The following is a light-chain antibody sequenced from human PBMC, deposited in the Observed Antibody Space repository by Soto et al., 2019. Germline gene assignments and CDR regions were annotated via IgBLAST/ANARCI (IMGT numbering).Light chain of an antibody. J-gene: IGKJ1*01. Sequence: QVTQSRSYRSACLGDRVTISCRANQGIRNDLAWYQQKPGKAPKLLIFAASNLHSGVPSRFIGSGSGTEFTLTISSLQPEDVATYFCQQYDAYSRAFGQGTKVDIK. CDR2: AAS. CDR1: QGIRND. CDR3: QQYDAYSRA. V-gene: IGKV1-17*01.